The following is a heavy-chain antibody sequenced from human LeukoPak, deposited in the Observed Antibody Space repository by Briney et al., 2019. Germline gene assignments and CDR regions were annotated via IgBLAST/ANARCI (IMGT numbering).Heavy chain of an antibody. CDR3: ARHQSLSGSYSYYYGMDV. V-gene: IGHV4-59*08. J-gene: IGHJ6*02. D-gene: IGHD1-26*01. Sequence: PSETLSLTCTVSGGSISSYYWSWTRQPPGKGLEWIGYIYYSGSTNYNPSLKSRVTISVDTSKNQFSLRLSSVTAADTAVYYCARHQSLSGSYSYYYGMDVWGQGTTVTVSS. CDR1: GGSISSYY. CDR2: IYYSGST.